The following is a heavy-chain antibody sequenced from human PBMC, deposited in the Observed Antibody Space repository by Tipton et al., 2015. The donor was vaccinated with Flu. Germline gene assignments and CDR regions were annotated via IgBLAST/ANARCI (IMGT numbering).Heavy chain of an antibody. CDR2: IDHSGTT. CDR1: GGSFSGYY. CDR3: ARSVVGSGSQYPVGYYYYGMDV. Sequence: TLSLTCVVHGGSFSGYYWSWIRRSPGKGLEWNGEIDHSGTTNYSPSVKSRVTISRDTSKIQFSLNMGSVTAADTAVYYCARSVVGSGSQYPVGYYYYGMDVWGQGS. D-gene: IGHD3-10*01. V-gene: IGHV4-34*01. J-gene: IGHJ6*02.